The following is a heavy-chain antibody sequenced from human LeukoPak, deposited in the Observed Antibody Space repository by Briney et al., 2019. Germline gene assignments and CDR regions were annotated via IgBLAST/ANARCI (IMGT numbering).Heavy chain of an antibody. CDR3: ARVGYGSSWSGRYYYYGMDV. Sequence: GGSLRLSCAASGFTFSDHYMDWVRQAPVKGLEWVGRIRNKANSYTTEYAASVKGRFTISRDDSKNSLYLQMNSLRAEDTAVYYCARVGYGSSWSGRYYYYGMDVWGQGTTVTVSS. V-gene: IGHV3-72*01. CDR1: GFTFSDHY. D-gene: IGHD6-13*01. J-gene: IGHJ6*02. CDR2: IRNKANSYTT.